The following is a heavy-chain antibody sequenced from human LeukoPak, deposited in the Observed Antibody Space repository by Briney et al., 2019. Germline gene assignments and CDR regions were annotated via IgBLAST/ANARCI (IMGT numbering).Heavy chain of an antibody. CDR3: ARHLNGRIDY. CDR2: MFYSGST. CDR1: GASITSYH. Sequence: PSETLSLTCTVSGASITSYHWSWIRQPAGKGLEWIGRMFYSGSTNYNPSLKSRVTISVDTSKNQFSLKLSSVTAADTAVYYCARHLNGRIDYWGQGTLVTVSS. V-gene: IGHV4-59*08. J-gene: IGHJ4*02. D-gene: IGHD3-9*01.